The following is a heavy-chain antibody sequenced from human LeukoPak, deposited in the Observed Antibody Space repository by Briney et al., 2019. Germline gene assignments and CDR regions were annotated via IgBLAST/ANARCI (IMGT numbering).Heavy chain of an antibody. CDR3: ARLWFGELFFDY. J-gene: IGHJ4*02. D-gene: IGHD3-10*01. Sequence: SETLSLTCTVSGGSISSYYWSWIRQPPGKGLEWIGYIYYSGSTNYNPSLKSRVTISVDTSKNQFSLKLSPVTAADTAVYYCARLWFGELFFDYWGQGTLVTVSS. CDR1: GGSISSYY. V-gene: IGHV4-59*08. CDR2: IYYSGST.